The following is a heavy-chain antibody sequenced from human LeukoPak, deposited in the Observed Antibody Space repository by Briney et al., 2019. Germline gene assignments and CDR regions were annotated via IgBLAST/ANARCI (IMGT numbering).Heavy chain of an antibody. D-gene: IGHD2-15*01. CDR1: GYSFTSYW. J-gene: IGHJ5*02. CDR3: ARGGYCSGGSCYWFDP. V-gene: IGHV5-51*01. CDR2: IYPGDSDT. Sequence: GESLKISCKGSGYSFTSYWIGWVRQMPGKGLEWMGIIYPGDSDTRCSPSFQGQVTISADKSISTAYLQWSSLKASDTAMYYCARGGYCSGGSCYWFDPWGQGTLVTVSS.